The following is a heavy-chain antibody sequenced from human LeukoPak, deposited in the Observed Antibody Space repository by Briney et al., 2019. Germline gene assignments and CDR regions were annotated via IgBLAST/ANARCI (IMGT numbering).Heavy chain of an antibody. CDR3: TRRAYCGDDCYSGLDY. J-gene: IGHJ4*02. CDR1: GFTFSGSV. Sequence: GGSLKLSCAASGFTFSGSVMHWVRQPSGKGLEWVGRIRSKTNNDATAYAASVKGRFTIYRDDSKNMAYLQMNSLKTEDTAVYYCTRRAYCGDDCYSGLDYWGQGTLVTVSS. CDR2: IRSKTNNDAT. V-gene: IGHV3-73*01. D-gene: IGHD2-21*02.